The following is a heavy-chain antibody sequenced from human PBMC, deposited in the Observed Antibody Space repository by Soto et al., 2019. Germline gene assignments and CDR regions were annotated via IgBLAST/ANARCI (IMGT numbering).Heavy chain of an antibody. D-gene: IGHD1-26*01. Sequence: EVQLVESGGGLVQPGGSLKLSCAASGFTFSGSAMHWVRQASGKGLEWVGRIRSKANSYATAYAASMKGRFTVSRDDSNNTAYLQLSSLKTEDTAVYYCTPEGAGFDYWGQGTLVTVSS. CDR3: TPEGAGFDY. CDR1: GFTFSGSA. V-gene: IGHV3-73*02. J-gene: IGHJ4*02. CDR2: IRSKANSYAT.